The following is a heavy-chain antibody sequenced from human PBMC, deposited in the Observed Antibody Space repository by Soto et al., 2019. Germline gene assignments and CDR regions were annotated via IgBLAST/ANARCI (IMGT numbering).Heavy chain of an antibody. V-gene: IGHV4-30-2*01. CDR2: IYPSGRT. CDR3: ARAGGLGAVAVDY. D-gene: IGHD6-19*01. Sequence: QLQLQDSGSGLVKPSQTLSLTCAVSGGSISRGGYSWSWIRQPPGTGLAWIGYIYPSGRTYYHPSLKRRVSRAGGRPKTQVALKASAVTAADTAVYYCARAGGLGAVAVDYWGQGTLVTVSS. CDR1: GGSISRGGYS. J-gene: IGHJ4*02.